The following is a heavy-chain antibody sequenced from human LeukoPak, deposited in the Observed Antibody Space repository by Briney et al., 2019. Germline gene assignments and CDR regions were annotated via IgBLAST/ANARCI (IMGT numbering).Heavy chain of an antibody. J-gene: IGHJ4*02. Sequence: GGSLRLSCAASGFTFSTYSMNWVRQAPGKGLECVSYIYTGTSTIYYADSVKGRFTISKDNAKNSLYLQMNSLRAEDTAVYYCVRDRWLQSQRYFDYWGQGTLVTVSS. D-gene: IGHD5-24*01. CDR3: VRDRWLQSQRYFDY. CDR1: GFTFSTYS. V-gene: IGHV3-48*01. CDR2: IYTGTSTI.